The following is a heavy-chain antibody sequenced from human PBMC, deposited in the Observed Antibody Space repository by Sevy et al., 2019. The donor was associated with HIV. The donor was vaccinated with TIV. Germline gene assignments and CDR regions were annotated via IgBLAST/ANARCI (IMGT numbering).Heavy chain of an antibody. J-gene: IGHJ6*02. V-gene: IGHV3-30-3*01. CDR3: ARDSNSGYYYYYAMDV. Sequence: GGSLRLCCAASGFIFSNYAMHWVRQAPGKGLEWVAVISYDGINKCYADSVKGRFTISRDNSKNTLYVQMNSLRAEDTAVYYCARDSNSGYYYYYAMDVWVQGTTVTVSS. CDR2: ISYDGINK. CDR1: GFIFSNYA. D-gene: IGHD1-26*01.